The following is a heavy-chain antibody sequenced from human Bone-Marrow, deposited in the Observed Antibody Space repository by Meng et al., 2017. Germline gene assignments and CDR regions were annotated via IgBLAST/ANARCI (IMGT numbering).Heavy chain of an antibody. D-gene: IGHD6-13*01. J-gene: IGHJ4*02. CDR3: VRDEDISAAGKLFGDY. V-gene: IGHV1-2*06. CDR1: GYTFPDYW. CDR2: IDPGSGGT. Sequence: QGRLVQSGAEVKKPGASVKVSCKASGYTFPDYWLHWVRQAPGQGLDWMGRIDPGSGGTQYAQNFQGRVTMTRDTSISTTYMELSRLRSDDTAVYYCVRDEDISAAGKLFGDYWGQGTLVTVSS.